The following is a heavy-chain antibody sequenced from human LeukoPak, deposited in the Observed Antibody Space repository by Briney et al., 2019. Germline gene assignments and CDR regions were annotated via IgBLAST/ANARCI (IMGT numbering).Heavy chain of an antibody. D-gene: IGHD3-22*01. CDR1: GFTFSSYG. Sequence: GGSLRLSCAASGFTFSSYGMHWVRQAPGKGLEWVAFIRYDGSNKYYADSVKGRFTISRDNSKNTLYLQMNSLRAEDTAVYYCAKDNFSAYYDSSGYFPFDAFDIWGQGTMVTVSS. CDR2: IRYDGSNK. CDR3: AKDNFSAYYDSSGYFPFDAFDI. J-gene: IGHJ3*02. V-gene: IGHV3-30*02.